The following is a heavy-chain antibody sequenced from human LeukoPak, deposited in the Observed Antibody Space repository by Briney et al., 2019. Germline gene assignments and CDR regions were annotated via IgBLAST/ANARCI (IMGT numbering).Heavy chain of an antibody. CDR2: ILYDGSDK. V-gene: IGHV3-30*19. CDR3: ARSGSQSFDYYDFWSGYSDY. J-gene: IGHJ4*02. CDR1: GFTFSSYG. D-gene: IGHD3-3*01. Sequence: GGSLRLSCAASGFTFSSYGIHWVRQAPGKGLEWVTFILYDGSDKYYADSVKGRFSISRDNSKNTLYLQMNSLRPEDTAVYYCARSGSQSFDYYDFWSGYSDYWGQGTLVTVSS.